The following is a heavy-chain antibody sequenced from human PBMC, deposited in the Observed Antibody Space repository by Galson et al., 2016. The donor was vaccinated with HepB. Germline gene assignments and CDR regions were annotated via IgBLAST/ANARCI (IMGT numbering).Heavy chain of an antibody. J-gene: IGHJ4*02. CDR2: ISGSGASA. CDR1: GFTFSSYV. Sequence: SLRLSCAASGFTFSSYVMTWVRQAPGKGLEWVSSISGSGASAYYADSVKGRFTITRDNRKNTHFLQMDSLRAEDTAIYYCAKRGDGGSFDSWGQGTLVTVS. CDR3: AKRGDGGSFDS. D-gene: IGHD3-16*01. V-gene: IGHV3-23*01.